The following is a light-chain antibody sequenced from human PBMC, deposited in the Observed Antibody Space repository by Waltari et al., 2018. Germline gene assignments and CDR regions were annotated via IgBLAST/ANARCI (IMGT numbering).Light chain of an antibody. CDR3: SSYTLTTSV. Sequence: QSALTQPASVSGSPGQSITISCSGANSDIGVYTYVSWYQQHPGKAPKLLIYDVYYRPSGVSLRFSGSKSGNTSALTISGLQPEDEAEYYCSSYTLTTSVFGGGTKVTVL. V-gene: IGLV2-14*03. CDR2: DVY. J-gene: IGLJ2*01. CDR1: NSDIGVYTY.